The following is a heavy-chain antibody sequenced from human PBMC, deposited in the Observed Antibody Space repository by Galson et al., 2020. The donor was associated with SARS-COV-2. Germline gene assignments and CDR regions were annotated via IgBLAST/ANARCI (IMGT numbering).Heavy chain of an antibody. D-gene: IGHD1-26*01. J-gene: IGHJ4*02. V-gene: IGHV4-61*02. CDR1: GGSINSDSFY. Sequence: SETLSLTCTVSGGSINSDSFYWSWLRQPAGKGLEWIGRVYTSERTNYNPSLKSQVSISVDTSKNQFSLKLSSVTAADTAVYYCARESRWDLYFDYWGQGTLVTVSS. CDR2: VYTSERT. CDR3: ARESRWDLYFDY.